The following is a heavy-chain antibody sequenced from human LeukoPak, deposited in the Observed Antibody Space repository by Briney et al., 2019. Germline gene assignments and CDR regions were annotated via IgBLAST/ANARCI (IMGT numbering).Heavy chain of an antibody. Sequence: GGSLRLSCAASGFTFSSYAMHWVRQAPGKGLEWVSGISWNSGSIGYADSVKGRFTISRDNAKNSLYLQMNSLRAEDTALYYCAKDKGSSGWHTPFDYWGQGTLVTVSS. D-gene: IGHD6-19*01. CDR3: AKDKGSSGWHTPFDY. V-gene: IGHV3-9*01. CDR2: ISWNSGSI. CDR1: GFTFSSYA. J-gene: IGHJ4*02.